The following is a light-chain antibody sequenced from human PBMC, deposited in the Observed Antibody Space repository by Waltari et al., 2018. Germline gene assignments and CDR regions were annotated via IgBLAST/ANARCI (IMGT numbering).Light chain of an antibody. J-gene: IGKJ2*01. CDR3: QQTYRTPPYT. CDR2: AAS. Sequence: DVQMFQSPSSLSASVGDRVTILCRAGQTINNNLNWYQQKPGSPPKLLVYAASTLQHGVPARVRGGRAGAEYTLTISGLQPEDSATDDCQQTYRTPPYTCGLGTKLEI. V-gene: IGKV1-39*01. CDR1: QTINNN.